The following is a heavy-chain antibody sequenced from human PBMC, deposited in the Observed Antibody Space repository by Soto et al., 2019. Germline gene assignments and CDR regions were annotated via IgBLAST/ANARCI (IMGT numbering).Heavy chain of an antibody. CDR2: FYYSGIT. V-gene: IGHV4-59*01. D-gene: IGHD1-26*01. CDR1: GGSISRYY. Sequence: NPSETLSLTCTVSGGSISRYYWSWIRQPPGKGLEWIGYFYYSGITNYNPSLKSRVTISADTSKNQFSLKLRSVTAADAAVYYCARVTVAVPATTHYFDYWGQGTPVTVSS. J-gene: IGHJ4*02. CDR3: ARVTVAVPATTHYFDY.